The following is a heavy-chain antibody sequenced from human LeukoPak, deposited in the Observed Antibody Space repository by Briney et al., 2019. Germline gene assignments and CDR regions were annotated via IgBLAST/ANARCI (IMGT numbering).Heavy chain of an antibody. CDR1: GGSFSGYY. D-gene: IGHD6-13*01. J-gene: IGHJ5*02. Sequence: SETLSLTCAVYGGSFSGYYWSWIRQPPGKGLEWIGYIYYSGSTNYNPSLKSRVTISVDTSKNQFSLKLSSVTAADTAVYYCAGWYSSSWYGYNWFDPWGQGTLVTVSP. CDR3: AGWYSSSWYGYNWFDP. V-gene: IGHV4-59*01. CDR2: IYYSGST.